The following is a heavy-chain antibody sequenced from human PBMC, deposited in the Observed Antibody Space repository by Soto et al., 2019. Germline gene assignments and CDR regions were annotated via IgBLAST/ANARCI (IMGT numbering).Heavy chain of an antibody. J-gene: IGHJ5*02. Sequence: VQLVETGGGLIQPGGSLRLSCAASGFTVSNNYMSWVRQAPGKGLEWVSVIYSGGSTYYADSVKGRFTISRDNSKNTLALQMNSLRADDTAVYYCARKYTTPWGLDPWGQGTLVTFSS. CDR1: GFTVSNNY. CDR2: IYSGGST. V-gene: IGHV3-53*02. D-gene: IGHD2-2*02. CDR3: ARKYTTPWGLDP.